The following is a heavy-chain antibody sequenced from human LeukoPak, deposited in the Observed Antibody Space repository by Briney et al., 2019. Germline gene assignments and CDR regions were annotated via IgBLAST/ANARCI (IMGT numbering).Heavy chain of an antibody. Sequence: PSETLSLTCTVSGGSISSSSYYWGWIRQPPGKGLEWIGSIYYSGSTYYNPSLKSRVTISVDTSKNQFSLKLSSVTAADTAVYYCASILGIVERGLFDYWGQGTLVTVSS. CDR1: GGSISSSSYY. CDR2: IYYSGST. J-gene: IGHJ4*02. V-gene: IGHV4-39*01. D-gene: IGHD1-26*01. CDR3: ASILGIVERGLFDY.